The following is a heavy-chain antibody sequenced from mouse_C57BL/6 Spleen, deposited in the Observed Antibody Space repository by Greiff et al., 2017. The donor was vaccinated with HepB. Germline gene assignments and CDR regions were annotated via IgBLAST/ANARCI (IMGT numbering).Heavy chain of an antibody. D-gene: IGHD3-3*01. CDR3: ARKGLALFDY. J-gene: IGHJ2*01. CDR2: IHPNSGST. V-gene: IGHV1-64*01. CDR1: GYTFTSYW. Sequence: QVQLQQSGAELVKPGASVKLSCKASGYTFTSYWMHWVKQRPGQGLEWIGMIHPNSGSTNYNEKFKSKATLTVDKSSSTAYMQLSSLTSEDSAVYYCARKGLALFDYWGQGTTLTVSS.